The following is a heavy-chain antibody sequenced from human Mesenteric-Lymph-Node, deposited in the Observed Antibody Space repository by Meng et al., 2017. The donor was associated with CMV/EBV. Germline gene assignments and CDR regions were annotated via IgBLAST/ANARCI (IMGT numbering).Heavy chain of an antibody. J-gene: IGHJ5*02. V-gene: IGHV4-39*07. Sequence: GSLRLSCTVSGGSISSSSYYWGWIRQPPGKGLEWIGSIYYSGSTYYNPSLKSRVTISVDTSKNQFSLKLSSVTAADTAVYYCARGTRYCSSTSCYGYWFDPWGQGTLVTVSS. CDR2: IYYSGST. D-gene: IGHD2-2*01. CDR1: GGSISSSSYY. CDR3: ARGTRYCSSTSCYGYWFDP.